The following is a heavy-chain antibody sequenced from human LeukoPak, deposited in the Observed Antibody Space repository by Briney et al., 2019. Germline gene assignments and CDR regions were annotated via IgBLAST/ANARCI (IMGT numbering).Heavy chain of an antibody. J-gene: IGHJ3*02. CDR1: GFTLSGYC. CDR2: LHSDGNSI. V-gene: IGHV3-74*01. CDR3: ASIVGGYYPPVDGFDI. Sequence: RGTLRLSCAASGFTLSGYCRHRLRQAPGKPLVWFPRLHSDGNSINYADSVKGRFTISRDNAKNTLYLQMNSLRDEDTAMYYCASIVGGYYPPVDGFDIWGQGTMVTVSS. D-gene: IGHD3-3*01.